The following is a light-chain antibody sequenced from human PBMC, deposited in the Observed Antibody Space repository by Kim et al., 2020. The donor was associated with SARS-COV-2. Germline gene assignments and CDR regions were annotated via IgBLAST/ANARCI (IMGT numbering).Light chain of an antibody. CDR1: SGHSSYA. V-gene: IGLV4-69*01. CDR2: LNSDGSH. J-gene: IGLJ3*02. Sequence: AAVKLTCTLSSGHSSYAIAWNQQQPEKGARYLMKLNSDGSHSKGDGIPDRFSGSSSGAERYLTISSLQSEDEADDYCQTWGTGIRVFGGGTQLTVL. CDR3: QTWGTGIRV.